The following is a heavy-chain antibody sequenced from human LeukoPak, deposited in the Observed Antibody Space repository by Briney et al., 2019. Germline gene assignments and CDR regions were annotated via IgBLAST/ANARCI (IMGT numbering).Heavy chain of an antibody. Sequence: GASVKVSCKASGYTFTNYYIHWVRQAPGQGLEWMGIIDPSGGATSYAQKFPVRVTLTRVTSTSTVYMELSSLRSEDTAVYYCATDRGYCTSNRCYERNYFDYWGQGSLVTVSS. J-gene: IGHJ4*02. D-gene: IGHD2-2*01. CDR2: IDPSGGAT. CDR3: ATDRGYCTSNRCYERNYFDY. V-gene: IGHV1-46*01. CDR1: GYTFTNYY.